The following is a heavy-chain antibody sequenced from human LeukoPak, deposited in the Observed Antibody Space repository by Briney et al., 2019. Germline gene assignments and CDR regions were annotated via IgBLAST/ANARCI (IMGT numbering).Heavy chain of an antibody. CDR2: MYYSGST. Sequence: PSETLSLTCTVSGGSISSSSYYWGWIRQTPGKGLEWIGSMYYSGSTYYRPSLKSRVTMSVDTSKSQFSLKLSSVTAADTAVYYCARHSGTYYADFDYWGQGTPVTVSS. V-gene: IGHV4-39*01. J-gene: IGHJ4*02. CDR3: ARHSGTYYADFDY. CDR1: GGSISSSSYY. D-gene: IGHD1-26*01.